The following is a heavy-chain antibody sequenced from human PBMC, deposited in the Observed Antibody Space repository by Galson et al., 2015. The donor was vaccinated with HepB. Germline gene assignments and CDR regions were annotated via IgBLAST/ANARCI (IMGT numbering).Heavy chain of an antibody. Sequence: SVKVSCKASGGTFSSYTISWVRQAPGQGLEWMGRIIPILSIANYAQKFQGRVTITADKSTSTAYMELSSLRSEDTAVYYCASKPEMETSFDYWGQGTLVTVSS. D-gene: IGHD5-24*01. CDR2: IIPILSIA. CDR3: ASKPEMETSFDY. V-gene: IGHV1-69*02. CDR1: GGTFSSYT. J-gene: IGHJ4*02.